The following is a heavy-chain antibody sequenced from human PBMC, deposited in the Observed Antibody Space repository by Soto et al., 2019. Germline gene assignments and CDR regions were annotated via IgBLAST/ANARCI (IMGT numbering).Heavy chain of an antibody. Sequence: PGGSLRLSCAASGFPFSTHSMNWVRQAPGKGLEWISYITSTSVTMYADSVKGRFTISRDNAKNSLYLQMNSLRVEDTAVYFCVGEVGFQLIYWGQGTLVTVSS. V-gene: IGHV3-48*01. CDR1: GFPFSTHS. D-gene: IGHD1-1*01. J-gene: IGHJ4*02. CDR3: VGEVGFQLIY. CDR2: ITSTSVT.